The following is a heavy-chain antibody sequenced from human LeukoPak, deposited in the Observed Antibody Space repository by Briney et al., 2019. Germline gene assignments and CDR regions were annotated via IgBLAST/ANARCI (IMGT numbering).Heavy chain of an antibody. CDR1: GGSIGFSS. D-gene: IGHD3-10*01. V-gene: IGHV4-34*06. CDR3: GIFYDGSMD. J-gene: IGHJ4*02. CDR2: IDERGGA. Sequence: SETLSLTCAVYGGSIGFSSWKWFRQSPGKGLQWIGEIDERGGAKYNPSLKTQVTLSMDTPKGQVSLRLDSVTAADTAVYYCGIFYDGSMDWGRGTLVTVSS.